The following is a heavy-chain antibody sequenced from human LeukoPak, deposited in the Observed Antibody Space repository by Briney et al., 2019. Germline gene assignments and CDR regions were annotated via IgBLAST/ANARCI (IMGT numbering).Heavy chain of an antibody. V-gene: IGHV1-69*13. CDR3: ARGPPTIFGVGNAFDI. CDR2: IIPIFGTA. D-gene: IGHD3-3*01. J-gene: IGHJ3*02. Sequence: ASVKVSCKASGGTFSSYAISWVRQAPGQGLEWMGGIIPIFGTANYAQKFQGRVTITADESTSTAYMELSSLRSEDTAVYYCARGPPTIFGVGNAFDIWGQGTMVTVSS. CDR1: GGTFSSYA.